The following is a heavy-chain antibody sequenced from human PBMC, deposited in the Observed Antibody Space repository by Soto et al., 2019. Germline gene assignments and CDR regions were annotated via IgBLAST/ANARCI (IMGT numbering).Heavy chain of an antibody. D-gene: IGHD2-15*01. Sequence: SVKVSCKSSVYTLTRYTMNWVRQAPGQRLEWMGWINPDNGNTKSSQKFQDRVIITRDTSARTAYMDLSSLRSEDTAMYYCARGIATGQLDPWGQGTLVTVSS. CDR1: VYTLTRYT. CDR3: ARGIATGQLDP. J-gene: IGHJ5*02. V-gene: IGHV1-3*01. CDR2: INPDNGNT.